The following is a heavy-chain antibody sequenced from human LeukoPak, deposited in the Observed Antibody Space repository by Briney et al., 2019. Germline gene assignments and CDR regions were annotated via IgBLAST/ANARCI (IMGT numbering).Heavy chain of an antibody. CDR2: IYYSGST. CDR1: GGSISSGDYY. V-gene: IGHV4-30-4*01. D-gene: IGHD5-12*01. J-gene: IGHJ3*02. Sequence: SETLSLTCTVSGGSISSGDYYWSWIRQPPGKGLEWIGYIYYSGSTYYNPSLKSRVTISVDTSKNQFSLKLSSVTAADTAVYYCARVGANGYDSDAFDIWGQGTMVTVSS. CDR3: ARVGANGYDSDAFDI.